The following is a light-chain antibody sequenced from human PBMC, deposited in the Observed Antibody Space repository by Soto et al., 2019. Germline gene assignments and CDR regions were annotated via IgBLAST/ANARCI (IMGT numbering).Light chain of an antibody. CDR2: AAS. CDR1: QSLSSSY. CDR3: QQQGT. J-gene: IGKJ2*01. Sequence: EIVLTQFPGTLSLSPGERATLSCRPSQSLSSSYLVWYQQKPGQAPRLLIYAASRRATGIPDRFSGSGSATAYTLTISRVEPEDSAVYYCQQQGTFGQGTKLEIK. V-gene: IGKV3-20*01.